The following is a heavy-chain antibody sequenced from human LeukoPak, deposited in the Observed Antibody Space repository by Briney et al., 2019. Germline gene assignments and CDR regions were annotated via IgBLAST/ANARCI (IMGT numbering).Heavy chain of an antibody. Sequence: PSGTLSLTCAVSGGSISSSNWWSWVRQPPGKGLEWIGEIYHSGSTNYNPSLKSRVTISVDKSKNQFSLKLSSVTAADTAVYYCARDRLEAYDSSGYYYSHWFDPWGQGTLVTVSS. CDR3: ARDRLEAYDSSGYYYSHWFDP. CDR2: IYHSGST. D-gene: IGHD3-22*01. J-gene: IGHJ5*02. V-gene: IGHV4-4*02. CDR1: GGSISSSNW.